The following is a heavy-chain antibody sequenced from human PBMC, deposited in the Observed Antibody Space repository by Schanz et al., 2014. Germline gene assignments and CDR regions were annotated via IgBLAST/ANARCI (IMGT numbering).Heavy chain of an antibody. D-gene: IGHD2-15*01. CDR3: ARDRGYCSGGSCLTFDY. CDR2: LSGSGGST. Sequence: EGQLLESGGGLIQPGGSLRLSCAASGFTFSSYAMSWVRQAPGKGLEWVSALSGSGGSTYYADSVKGRFTISRDNSKNTLYLQMNTLRAEDTAVYYCARDRGYCSGGSCLTFDYWGQGTLVTVSS. J-gene: IGHJ4*02. CDR1: GFTFSSYA. V-gene: IGHV3-23*01.